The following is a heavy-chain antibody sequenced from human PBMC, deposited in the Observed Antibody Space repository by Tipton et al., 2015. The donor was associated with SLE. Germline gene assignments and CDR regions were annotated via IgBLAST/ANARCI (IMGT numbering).Heavy chain of an antibody. J-gene: IGHJ4*02. D-gene: IGHD3-22*01. CDR2: IYRSGSA. CDR3: ARNGFYSLDD. CDR1: SGSISSSDW. Sequence: GSLRLSRAVSSGSISSSDWWSWVRQPPGKGLEWLGEIYRSGSATYNPSLKSRVTISMDKSKDQFSLNLASVTPADTAVYYCARNGFYSLDDWGQGTLVAVSS. V-gene: IGHV4-4*02.